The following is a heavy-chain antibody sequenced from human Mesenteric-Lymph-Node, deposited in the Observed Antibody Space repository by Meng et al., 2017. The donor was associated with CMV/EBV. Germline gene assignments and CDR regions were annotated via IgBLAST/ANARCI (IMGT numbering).Heavy chain of an antibody. Sequence: GESLKISCAASGFTFSSYAMSWVRQAPGKGLEWVSAISGSGGSTYYADSVKGRFTISRDNSKNTLYLQMNSLRAEDTAVYYCARDKGLRFLEWLHLNWFDPWGQGTLVTVFS. CDR3: ARDKGLRFLEWLHLNWFDP. CDR1: GFTFSSYA. J-gene: IGHJ5*02. V-gene: IGHV3-23*01. D-gene: IGHD3-3*01. CDR2: ISGSGGST.